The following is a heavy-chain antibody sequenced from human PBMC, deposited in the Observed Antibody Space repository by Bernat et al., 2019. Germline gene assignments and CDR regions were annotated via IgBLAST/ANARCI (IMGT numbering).Heavy chain of an antibody. CDR2: ISYDGSNK. V-gene: IGHV3-30-3*01. D-gene: IGHD4-17*01. CDR3: ARGVEGYGDYGGGGYYFDY. CDR1: GFTFSSYA. J-gene: IGHJ4*02. Sequence: QVQLVESGGGVVQPGRSLRLSCAASGFTFSSYAMHWVRQAPGKGLEWVAVISYDGSNKYYADSVKGRFTISRDNSKNTLYLQMNSLRAEDTAVYYCARGVEGYGDYGGGGYYFDYWGQGTLVTVSS.